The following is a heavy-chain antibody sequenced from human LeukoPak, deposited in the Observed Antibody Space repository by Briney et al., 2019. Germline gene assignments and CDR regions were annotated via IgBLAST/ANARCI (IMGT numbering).Heavy chain of an antibody. V-gene: IGHV3-74*01. Sequence: GGSLSLSCGASGFAFRFYWMHWLRQAPGKGLVWVSYISSDGSTSNYADSVKGRFTISRNNAKNMLYLQINSLRVVDTAVYYCARARVGTTSLSLDPWGQGTLVTVSS. J-gene: IGHJ5*02. D-gene: IGHD1-26*01. CDR2: ISSDGSTS. CDR3: ARARVGTTSLSLDP. CDR1: GFAFRFYW.